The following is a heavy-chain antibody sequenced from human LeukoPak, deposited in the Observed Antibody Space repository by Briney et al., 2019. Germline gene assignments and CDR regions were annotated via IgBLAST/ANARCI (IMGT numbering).Heavy chain of an antibody. CDR2: INPNSGGT. CDR3: AREQQSIAVAGTLDY. Sequence: ASVRVSCKASGYAFTGYYMHWVRQAPGQGLEWMGWINPNSGGTNYAQKFQGRVTMTRDTSISTAYMELSRLRSDDTAVHYCAREQQSIAVAGTLDYWGQGTLVTVSS. V-gene: IGHV1-2*02. D-gene: IGHD6-19*01. J-gene: IGHJ4*02. CDR1: GYAFTGYY.